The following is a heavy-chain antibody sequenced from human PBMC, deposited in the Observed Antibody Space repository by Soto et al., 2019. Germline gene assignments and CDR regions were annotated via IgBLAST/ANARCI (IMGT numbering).Heavy chain of an antibody. CDR1: GVQLVNYW. V-gene: IGHV3-74*01. CDR3: AKDQYRGPFDAFDM. Sequence: GGSLRLSCATSGVQLVNYWMHWVRQPPGNGLVWVSPTNMEGSSVFYADSVKGRFTISRDNTKNTLYLQTNSLRAEDTAVYYCAKDQYRGPFDAFDMWGQGTMVTVSS. CDR2: TNMEGSSV. J-gene: IGHJ3*02. D-gene: IGHD5-18*01.